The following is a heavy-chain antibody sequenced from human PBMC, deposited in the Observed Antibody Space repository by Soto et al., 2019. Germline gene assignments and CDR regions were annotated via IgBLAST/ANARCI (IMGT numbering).Heavy chain of an antibody. CDR3: ARTGSSWNLREFDY. J-gene: IGHJ4*02. V-gene: IGHV1-18*01. Sequence: ASVKVSCKASDYTFTSYGIIWVRQAPGQGLEWIGWISVYNGNTNYAQKFRGRVTMTTDISTTTAYMEMRSLRSDDTAVYYCARTGSSWNLREFDYWGQGTLVTVSS. D-gene: IGHD6-13*01. CDR1: DYTFTSYG. CDR2: ISVYNGNT.